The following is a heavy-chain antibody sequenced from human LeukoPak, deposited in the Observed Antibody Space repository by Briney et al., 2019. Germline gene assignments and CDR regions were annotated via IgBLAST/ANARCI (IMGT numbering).Heavy chain of an antibody. Sequence: SETLSLTCTISGGSIRGYYWSWIRQPPGKGLEWIGYIYYSRSTNYNPSLTNYNPSLKSRVTISVDTSKNQFSLKLSSVTAADTAVYYCAKDLDSPWGQGTLVTVSS. CDR2: IYYSRSTNYNPSLT. D-gene: IGHD3-9*01. J-gene: IGHJ5*02. CDR3: AKDLDSP. CDR1: GGSIRGYY. V-gene: IGHV4-59*01.